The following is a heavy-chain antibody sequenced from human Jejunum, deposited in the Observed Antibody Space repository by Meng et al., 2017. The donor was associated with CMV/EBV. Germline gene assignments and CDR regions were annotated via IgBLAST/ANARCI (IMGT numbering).Heavy chain of an antibody. CDR2: MHSDGRTS. J-gene: IGHJ4*02. V-gene: IGHV3-74*01. D-gene: IGHD1-14*01. CDR3: ARGGPRGTLDY. Sequence: SGASSGFSISYSWLHWVRQAPGKGLVWVSVMHSDGRTSKYADSVKGRFTIARDSAENTLYLQMKSLRGEDTAIYYCARGGPRGTLDYWGQGALVTVSS. CDR1: GFSISYSW.